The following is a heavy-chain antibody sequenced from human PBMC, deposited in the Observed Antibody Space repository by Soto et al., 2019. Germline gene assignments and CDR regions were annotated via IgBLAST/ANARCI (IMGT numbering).Heavy chain of an antibody. J-gene: IGHJ5*02. CDR3: ATVLVGDIVVVPAPNQDWFDP. V-gene: IGHV1-24*01. CDR2: FDPEDGET. CDR1: GYTLTELS. Sequence: ASVKVSCKVSGYTLTELSMHWVRQAPGKGLEWMGGFDPEDGETIYAQKFQGRSNMTGGTSTGHAYIGLRRLGFEDTGVYYCATVLVGDIVVVPAPNQDWFDPWSQGTLVTVSS. D-gene: IGHD2-2*01.